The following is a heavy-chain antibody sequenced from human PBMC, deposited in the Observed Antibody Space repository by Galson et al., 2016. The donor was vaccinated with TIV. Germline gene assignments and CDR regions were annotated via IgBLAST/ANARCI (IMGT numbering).Heavy chain of an antibody. Sequence: SLRLSCAASGFSFSDYFMNWVRQAPGKGLEWLSYTSTSGVTTYYGDSVKGRFTISRDNSKKMLYLQLNSLRAEDTAGYYCAKVPSSGFSYYYGIDVWGQGTTVTVAS. CDR3: AKVPSSGFSYYYGIDV. V-gene: IGHV3-11*01. D-gene: IGHD6-19*01. CDR2: TSTSGVTT. CDR1: GFSFSDYF. J-gene: IGHJ6*02.